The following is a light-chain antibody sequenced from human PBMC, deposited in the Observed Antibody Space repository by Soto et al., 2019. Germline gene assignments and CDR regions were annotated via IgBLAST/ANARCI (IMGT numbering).Light chain of an antibody. CDR3: QQYNNWPLT. CDR1: QSVSSN. J-gene: IGKJ4*01. CDR2: GAS. Sequence: EIVMTQSPATLSVSPGERASLSCRASQSVSSNLTWYQQKPGQAPRLLIYGASTRGTGIPARFSGGGSETEFTLTISSLQSEDFAVYYRQQYNNWPLTFGGGSKVDIK. V-gene: IGKV3-15*01.